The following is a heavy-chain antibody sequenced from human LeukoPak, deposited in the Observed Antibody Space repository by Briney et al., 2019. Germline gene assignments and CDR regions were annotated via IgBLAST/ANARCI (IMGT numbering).Heavy chain of an antibody. CDR3: ARGVLYRFDY. J-gene: IGHJ4*02. Sequence: GESLKISCAASGFTFSSYGMHWVRQAPGKGLEWVAVIWYDGSNKYYADSVKGRFTISRDNSKNTLYLQMNSLRAEDTAVYYCARGVLYRFDYWGQGTLVTVSS. CDR1: GFTFSSYG. V-gene: IGHV3-33*01. CDR2: IWYDGSNK. D-gene: IGHD1-26*01.